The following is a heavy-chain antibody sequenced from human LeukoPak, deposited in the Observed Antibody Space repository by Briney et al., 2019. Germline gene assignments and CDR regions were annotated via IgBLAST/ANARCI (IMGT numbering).Heavy chain of an antibody. V-gene: IGHV3-21*01. CDR1: GFTFSSYS. J-gene: IGHJ4*02. Sequence: GGSLRLSCVASGFTFSSYSMNWVRQAPGKGLEWVSSISSSSSYIYYADSVKGRFTISRDNAKNSLYLQMNSLRAEDTAVYYCARDDGATVTTNNVDYWGQGTLVTVSS. D-gene: IGHD4-17*01. CDR3: ARDDGATVTTNNVDY. CDR2: ISSSSSYI.